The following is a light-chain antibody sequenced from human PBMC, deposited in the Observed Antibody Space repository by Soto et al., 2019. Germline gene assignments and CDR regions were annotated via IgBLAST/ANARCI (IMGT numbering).Light chain of an antibody. CDR1: QSVSSNY. Sequence: ESVLTQSPGTLSLSPGERVTLSFRASQSVSSNYLAWYQQKPGQAPRLLIYGASSRATGIPDRFTGSGSGTDFTLTITRLEPEDFAVYYCQQHGSSSYTFGQGTKLEIK. CDR3: QQHGSSSYT. V-gene: IGKV3-20*01. CDR2: GAS. J-gene: IGKJ2*01.